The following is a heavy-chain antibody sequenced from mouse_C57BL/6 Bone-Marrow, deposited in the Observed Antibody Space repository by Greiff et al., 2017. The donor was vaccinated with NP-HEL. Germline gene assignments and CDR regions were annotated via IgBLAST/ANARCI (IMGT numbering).Heavy chain of an antibody. CDR3: ARDGSSYRAWFAY. Sequence: QVQLQQSGAELVKPGASVKMSCKASGYTFTSYWITWVKQRPGQGLEWIGEIYPGSGSTNYNEKFKSKATLTVDTSSSTAYMQLSSLTSEDSAVYYCARDGSSYRAWFAYWGQGTLVTVSA. D-gene: IGHD1-1*01. J-gene: IGHJ3*01. CDR1: GYTFTSYW. V-gene: IGHV1-55*01. CDR2: IYPGSGST.